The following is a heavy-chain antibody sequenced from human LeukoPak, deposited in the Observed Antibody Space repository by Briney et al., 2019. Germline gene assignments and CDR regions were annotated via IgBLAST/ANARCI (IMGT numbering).Heavy chain of an antibody. D-gene: IGHD3-9*01. J-gene: IGHJ4*02. CDR2: ISSSSSYI. CDR3: ARDRDDTASDY. Sequence: GGSLRFSCAASGFTFSSYSMNWVRQAPGKGLEWVSSISSSSSYIYYADSVKGRFTISRDNAKNSLYLQMNSLRAEDTAVYYCARDRDDTASDYWGQGTLVTVSS. CDR1: GFTFSSYS. V-gene: IGHV3-21*01.